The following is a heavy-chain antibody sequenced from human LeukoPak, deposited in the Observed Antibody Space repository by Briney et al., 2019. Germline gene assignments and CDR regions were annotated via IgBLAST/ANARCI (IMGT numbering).Heavy chain of an antibody. V-gene: IGHV4-4*07. CDR1: GGSISSYY. CDR2: IYTSGST. Sequence: SETLSLTCIVSGGSISSYYWSWIRQPAGKGLEWIGRIYTSGSTNYNPSLKSRVTISVDKSKNQFSLKLSSVTAADTAVYYCARDAGYGASSGWFDYWGQGTLVTVSS. J-gene: IGHJ4*02. CDR3: ARDAGYGASSGWFDY. D-gene: IGHD6-19*01.